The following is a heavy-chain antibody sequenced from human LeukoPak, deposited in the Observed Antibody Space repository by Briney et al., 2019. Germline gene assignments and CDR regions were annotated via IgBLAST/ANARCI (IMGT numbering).Heavy chain of an antibody. CDR3: AKVRRGYSYGNPESRYYFDY. J-gene: IGHJ4*02. D-gene: IGHD5-18*01. CDR1: GFTFSSYT. V-gene: IGHV3-23*01. CDR2: ISGSGGST. Sequence: GGSLRLSCAASGFTFSSYTMNWVRQAPGKGLEWVSAISGSGGSTYYADSVKGRFTISRDNSKNTLYLQMNSLRAEDTAVYYCAKVRRGYSYGNPESRYYFDYWGQGTLVTVSS.